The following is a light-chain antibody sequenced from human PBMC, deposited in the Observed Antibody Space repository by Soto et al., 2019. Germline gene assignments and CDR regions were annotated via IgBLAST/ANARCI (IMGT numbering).Light chain of an antibody. V-gene: IGKV3-20*01. J-gene: IGKJ4*01. CDR2: GAS. Sequence: EIVLTQSPGTLSLSPGERATLSCRASQSLANSFLAWYQQKPCQTPRLLIYGASTRATGIPNRFSGSVSGTAFTLTISRLEPEDFAVYYCQQYGTSPLTVGGGTKVEIK. CDR3: QQYGTSPLT. CDR1: QSLANSF.